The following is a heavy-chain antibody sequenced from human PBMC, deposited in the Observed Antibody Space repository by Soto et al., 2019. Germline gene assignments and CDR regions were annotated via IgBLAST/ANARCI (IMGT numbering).Heavy chain of an antibody. J-gene: IGHJ4*02. CDR3: AKYTSGLTPFDY. CDR1: GFTFSTYS. CDR2: ISSSSSYI. Sequence: LRLSCAASGFTFSTYSMNWVRQAPGKGLEWVSSISSSSSYIYYADSVKGRFTISRDNAKNSLYLQMNSLRAEDTAVYYCAKYTSGLTPFDYWGQGTLVTVSS. V-gene: IGHV3-21*01. D-gene: IGHD6-19*01.